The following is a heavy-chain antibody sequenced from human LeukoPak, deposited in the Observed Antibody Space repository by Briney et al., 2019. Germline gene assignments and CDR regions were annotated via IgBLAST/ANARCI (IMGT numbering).Heavy chain of an antibody. Sequence: GGSLRLSCAASGFTFSSYSMDWVRQAPGGGLGCVSYISISISTIYYADSVKGRFTISRDNAKNSLYLQMNSLRAEDTAVYYGARDLRQAVAGLDYWCQGTLVTVSS. D-gene: IGHD6-19*01. CDR1: GFTFSSYS. J-gene: IGHJ4*02. CDR2: ISISISTI. V-gene: IGHV3-48*04. CDR3: ARDLRQAVAGLDY.